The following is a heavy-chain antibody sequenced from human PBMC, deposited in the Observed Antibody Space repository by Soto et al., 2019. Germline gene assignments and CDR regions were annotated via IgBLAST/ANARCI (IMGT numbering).Heavy chain of an antibody. V-gene: IGHV1-69*12. D-gene: IGHD1-26*01. CDR1: GGTFSSYA. Sequence: QVQLVQSGAEVKKPGSSVKVSCKASGGTFSSYAISWVRQAPGQGLEWMGGIIPIFGTANYAQKFQGRVTITADESTSTAYMELSSLRSEDTAVYYCARVAWERPDYYYYCMDVWGQGTTVTVSS. CDR3: ARVAWERPDYYYYCMDV. CDR2: IIPIFGTA. J-gene: IGHJ6*02.